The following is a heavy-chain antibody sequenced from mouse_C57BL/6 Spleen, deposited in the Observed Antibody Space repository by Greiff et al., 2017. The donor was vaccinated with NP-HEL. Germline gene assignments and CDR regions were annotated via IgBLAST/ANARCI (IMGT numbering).Heavy chain of an antibody. J-gene: IGHJ2*01. CDR3: ARRAYSNYGFFYFDY. D-gene: IGHD2-5*01. Sequence: EVKLMESGPGLVKPSQSLSLTCSVTGYSITSGYYWNWIRQFPGNKLEWMGYISYDGSNNYNPSLKNRISITRDTSKNQFFLKLNSVTTEDTATYYCARRAYSNYGFFYFDYWGQGTTLTVSS. CDR2: ISYDGSN. CDR1: GYSITSGYY. V-gene: IGHV3-6*01.